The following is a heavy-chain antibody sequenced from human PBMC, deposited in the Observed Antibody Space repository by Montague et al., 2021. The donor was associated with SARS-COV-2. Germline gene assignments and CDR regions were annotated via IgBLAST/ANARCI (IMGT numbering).Heavy chain of an antibody. Sequence: SETLSLTCTVSGDSISSSSYYWGWIRQPPGKGLEWIGSIYYSGSTYYNPSLKSRVTISVDTSKNQFSLTLSSVTAADTAVYYCARHDRQDFLAVENWFDPWGQGTLVTVSS. CDR2: IYYSGST. CDR3: ARHDRQDFLAVENWFDP. V-gene: IGHV4-39*01. D-gene: IGHD6-19*01. CDR1: GDSISSSSYY. J-gene: IGHJ5*02.